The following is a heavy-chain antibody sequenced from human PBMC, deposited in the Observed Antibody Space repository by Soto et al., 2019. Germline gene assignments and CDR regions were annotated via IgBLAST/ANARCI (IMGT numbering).Heavy chain of an antibody. D-gene: IGHD3-22*01. CDR3: ARGDSSGYYYFDY. CDR1: GFTFSSYA. J-gene: IGHJ4*02. CDR2: ISYDGSNK. Sequence: LRLSCAASGFTFSSYAMHWVRQAPGKGLEWVAVISYDGSNKYYADSVKGRFTNSRDNSKNTLYLQMNSLRAEDTAVYYCARGDSSGYYYFDYWGQGTLVTVSS. V-gene: IGHV3-30-3*01.